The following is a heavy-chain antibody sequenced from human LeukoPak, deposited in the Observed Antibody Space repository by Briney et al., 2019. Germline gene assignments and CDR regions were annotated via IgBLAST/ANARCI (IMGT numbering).Heavy chain of an antibody. CDR2: IGVAANT. V-gene: IGHV3-13*01. CDR3: ARQNTPHGNFDY. Sequence: GGSLRLSCAASGFTFSSYDMHWVRQPTGKGLEWVSAIGVAANTFYSGSVKDRFTISRENAKNSLFLLMTSLRADDTAVYYCARQNTPHGNFDYWGQGILVTVSS. J-gene: IGHJ4*02. CDR1: GFTFSSYD. D-gene: IGHD1-26*01.